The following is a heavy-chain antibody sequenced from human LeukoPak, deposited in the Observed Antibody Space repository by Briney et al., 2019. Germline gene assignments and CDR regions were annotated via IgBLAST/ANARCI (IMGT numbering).Heavy chain of an antibody. CDR1: GFTFSSYG. Sequence: GGSLRLSCAASGFTFSSYGMHWVRQAPGKGREGVAFIRYDGSNKYYADSVKGRFTISRDNSKNTLYLQMNSLRAEDTAVYYCAKDGGYSYGPKFDYWGQGTLVTVSS. J-gene: IGHJ4*02. V-gene: IGHV3-30*02. D-gene: IGHD5-18*01. CDR2: IRYDGSNK. CDR3: AKDGGYSYGPKFDY.